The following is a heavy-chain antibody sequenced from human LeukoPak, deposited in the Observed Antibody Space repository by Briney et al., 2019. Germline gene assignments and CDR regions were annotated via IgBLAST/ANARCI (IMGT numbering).Heavy chain of an antibody. CDR3: ATVRDIVVGGGPYYFDY. D-gene: IGHD2-15*01. CDR1: GYTFIGYY. CDR2: INPHNGDT. J-gene: IGHJ4*02. V-gene: IGHV1-2*02. Sequence: GASVKVSCKASGYTFIGYYLHWVRQAPGQGLEWMGWINPHNGDTNYAQKFQGRVTMTRDTSITTAYMELSRLQSDDTAVYYCATVRDIVVGGGPYYFDYWGQGTLVTVSS.